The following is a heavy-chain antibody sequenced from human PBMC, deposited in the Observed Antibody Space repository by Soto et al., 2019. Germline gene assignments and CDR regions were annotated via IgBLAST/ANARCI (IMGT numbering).Heavy chain of an antibody. Sequence: ASVKVSCKASGYTFTRSGISWVRQAPGQVLECMGWISTYNGDTNYAQTFQGRVTMTTDTSTSTVHMEVRSLRSDDTAVYYCAREGVAPYYYYGMDVWGQGTPVTVSS. CDR2: ISTYNGDT. D-gene: IGHD5-12*01. J-gene: IGHJ6*02. V-gene: IGHV1-18*01. CDR3: AREGVAPYYYYGMDV. CDR1: GYTFTRSG.